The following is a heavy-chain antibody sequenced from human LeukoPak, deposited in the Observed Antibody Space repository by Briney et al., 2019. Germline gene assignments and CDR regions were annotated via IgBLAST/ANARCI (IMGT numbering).Heavy chain of an antibody. Sequence: GGSLRLSCAASGFPFNIYWMSWVRQAPGKGLEWVANIKEDGNEEYSVDSVKGRFTISRDNAKNLLFLQMNSLKVEDTAVYYCARDPGGYSPNDAFDIWGQGTMVTVSS. V-gene: IGHV3-7*03. CDR3: ARDPGGYSPNDAFDI. CDR2: IKEDGNEE. D-gene: IGHD3-22*01. J-gene: IGHJ3*02. CDR1: GFPFNIYW.